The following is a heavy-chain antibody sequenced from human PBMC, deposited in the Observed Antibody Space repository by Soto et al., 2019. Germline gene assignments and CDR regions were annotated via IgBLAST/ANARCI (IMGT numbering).Heavy chain of an antibody. V-gene: IGHV4-4*02. D-gene: IGHD3-10*01. CDR3: ASGRGLLWFGEFYYGMDV. CDR2: IYHSGST. Sequence: PSETLSLTCAVSGGSISSSNWWSWVRQPPGKGLEWIGEIYHSGSTNYNPSLKSRVTISVDKSKNQFSLKLSSVTAADTAVYYCASGRGLLWFGEFYYGMDVWGQGTTVTVSS. CDR1: GGSISSSNW. J-gene: IGHJ6*02.